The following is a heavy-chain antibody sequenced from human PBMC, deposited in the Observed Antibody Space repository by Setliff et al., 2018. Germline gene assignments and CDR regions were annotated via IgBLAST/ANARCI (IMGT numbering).Heavy chain of an antibody. V-gene: IGHV1-24*01. CDR1: GYTLTELS. CDR3: ATNAGRSSSWYPRRPGEGHAFDI. J-gene: IGHJ3*02. D-gene: IGHD6-13*01. CDR2: FDPEDGET. Sequence: ASVKFSCKVSGYTLTELSRHWVRQAPGKGLEWMGGFDPEDGETIYAQKFQGRVTMTEDTSTYTAYMELSNLRSEETAVYYCATNAGRSSSWYPRRPGEGHAFDIWGQGTMVTVS.